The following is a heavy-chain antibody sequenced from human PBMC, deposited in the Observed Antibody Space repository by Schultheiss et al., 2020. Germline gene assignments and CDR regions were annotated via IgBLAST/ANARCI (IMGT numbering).Heavy chain of an antibody. CDR3: ARDRGEYFDY. CDR2: IGTAGDP. CDR1: GFTFSSYD. J-gene: IGHJ4*02. D-gene: IGHD4-17*01. V-gene: IGHV3-13*05. Sequence: GGSLRLSCAASGFTFSSYDMHWVRQATGKGLEWVSAIGTAGDPYYPDSVKGRFTISRDNSKNTLYLQMNSLRAEDTAVYYCARDRGEYFDYWGQGTLVTVSS.